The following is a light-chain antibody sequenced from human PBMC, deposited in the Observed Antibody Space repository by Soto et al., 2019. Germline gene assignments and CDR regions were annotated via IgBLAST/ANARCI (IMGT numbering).Light chain of an antibody. V-gene: IGKV4-1*01. CDR1: QSVLYSSNNKNY. CDR2: WAS. Sequence: DIVMTQSPDSLAVSLGERATINCKSSQSVLYSSNNKNYLAWYQQKPGQPPKLLIYWASTRESGVPDRFSGSGSGTDFTLTISSLQAEDVAVCYCQQYYATPPYTFGQGTKVEIK. J-gene: IGKJ2*01. CDR3: QQYYATPPYT.